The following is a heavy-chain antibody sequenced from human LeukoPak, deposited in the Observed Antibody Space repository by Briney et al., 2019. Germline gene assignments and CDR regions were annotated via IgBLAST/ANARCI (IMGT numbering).Heavy chain of an antibody. D-gene: IGHD5-24*01. CDR3: ASGGYNGFDY. Sequence: GGSLRLSCAASGFTFSSYWMHGVRQAPGKGLVWVSRINNDGSSRNYADSVKGRFTISRDNAKNTLSLQMNSLRAEDTAVYFCASGGYNGFDYWGQGTLVTVSS. CDR1: GFTFSSYW. V-gene: IGHV3-74*01. J-gene: IGHJ4*02. CDR2: INNDGSSR.